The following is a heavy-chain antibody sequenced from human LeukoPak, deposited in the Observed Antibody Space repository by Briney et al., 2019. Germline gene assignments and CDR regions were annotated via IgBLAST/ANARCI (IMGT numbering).Heavy chain of an antibody. D-gene: IGHD1-26*01. CDR2: IRRTSDDGTSYDGTT. CDR3: TLSGAG. V-gene: IGHV3-49*04. Sequence: PGGTLRLSCTTSGFSIAEYDMTWVRQAPGPGLERVGFIRRTSDDGTSYDGTTGYAASVKGRITISRDDSKSIAYLQMNRVKIEDTAVYYCTLSGAGWGQGTLVTVSS. CDR1: GFSIAEYD. J-gene: IGHJ4*02.